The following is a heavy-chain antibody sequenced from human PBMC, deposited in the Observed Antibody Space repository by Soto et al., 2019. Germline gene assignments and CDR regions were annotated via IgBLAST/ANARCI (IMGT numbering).Heavy chain of an antibody. V-gene: IGHV3-30-3*01. D-gene: IGHD4-17*01. CDR3: VRAPGSATVTTSYVDY. J-gene: IGHJ4*01. CDR2: ISYDGSKK. Sequence: GGALRLSCAPPGFTLKNYAKRWVRPAPGKGLEWVAVISYDGSKKYYAESVEGRLIISRDNSKNALYLQMNSLRDEDTAVYYCVRAPGSATVTTSYVDYWGQGSLVTVSS. CDR1: GFTLKNYA.